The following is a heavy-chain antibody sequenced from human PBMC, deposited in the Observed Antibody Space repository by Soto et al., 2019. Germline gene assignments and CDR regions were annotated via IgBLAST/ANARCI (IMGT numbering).Heavy chain of an antibody. CDR1: GCTVSSYA. CDR2: IIPIFGTA. J-gene: IGHJ6*02. D-gene: IGHD5-12*01. V-gene: IGHV1-69*13. CDR3: ARGGRQNGYDWSYYYYGMDV. Sequence: GASVKVSCKASGCTVSSYAISWVRQAPGQVLEWMGGIIPIFGTANYAQKFQGRVTITADESTSTAYMELSSLRSEDTAVYYCARGGRQNGYDWSYYYYGMDVWGQGTTVTVSS.